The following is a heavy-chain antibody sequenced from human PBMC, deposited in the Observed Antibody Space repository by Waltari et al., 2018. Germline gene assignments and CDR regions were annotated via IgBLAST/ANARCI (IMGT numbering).Heavy chain of an antibody. Sequence: QVQLVQSGAEVKKPGASVKVSCKASGYTFTSYAMHWVRQAPGKRLEWMGWINAGNGNTKYSQKSQGRVTITRDTSASTAYMELSSLRSKDTAVHYCARGDYSNYELDYWGQGTLVTVSS. CDR1: GYTFTSYA. CDR2: INAGNGNT. V-gene: IGHV1-3*01. J-gene: IGHJ4*02. D-gene: IGHD4-4*01. CDR3: ARGDYSNYELDY.